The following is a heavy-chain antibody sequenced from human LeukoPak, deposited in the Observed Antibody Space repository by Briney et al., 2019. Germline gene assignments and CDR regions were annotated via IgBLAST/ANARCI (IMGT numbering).Heavy chain of an antibody. V-gene: IGHV4-39*01. J-gene: IGHJ4*02. CDR3: ARHEQWLLWVAY. CDR2: IFYSGST. D-gene: IGHD6-19*01. Sequence: SETLSLTCAVSGASISNNNFWGWIRQPPGKVLEGIGSIFYSGSTYYNPSLKSRVTISVDTSKNHCSLELSSVTAAATAMYYCARHEQWLLWVAYWGQGTLVTVSS. CDR1: GASISNNNF.